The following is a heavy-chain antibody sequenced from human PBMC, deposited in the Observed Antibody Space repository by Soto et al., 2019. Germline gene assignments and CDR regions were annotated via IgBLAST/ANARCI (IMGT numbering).Heavy chain of an antibody. Sequence: QVQLQESGPGLVKPSQTLSLTCTVSGGSVRSGNYYWSWIRQFPGKGLEWIGYIANSGRTHYIPSRMSRITILVDTYKNQFFPELRSVTDADTALYYCARADYATGSYYPDYWGQGTLVTGSS. CDR1: GGSVRSGNYY. D-gene: IGHD3-10*01. V-gene: IGHV4-31*03. J-gene: IGHJ4*02. CDR2: IANSGRT. CDR3: ARADYATGSYYPDY.